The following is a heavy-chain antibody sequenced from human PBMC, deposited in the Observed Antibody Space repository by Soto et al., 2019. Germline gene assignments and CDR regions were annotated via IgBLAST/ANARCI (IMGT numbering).Heavy chain of an antibody. J-gene: IGHJ4*02. CDR1: GGSISSDDYY. CDR2: IYYSGST. D-gene: IGHD3-22*01. CDR3: ARYYDSSGYYDY. V-gene: IGHV4-31*03. Sequence: SETLSLTCTVSGGSISSDDYYWTWIRQHPGKGLEWIGYIYYSGSTYYNPSLKSRITISVDTSKNQFSLKLSSVTAADTAVYYCARYYDSSGYYDYWGQGTLVTVSS.